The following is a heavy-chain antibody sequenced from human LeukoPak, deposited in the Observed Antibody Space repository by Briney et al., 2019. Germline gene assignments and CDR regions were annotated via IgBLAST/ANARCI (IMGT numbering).Heavy chain of an antibody. CDR1: GYTFTSYG. D-gene: IGHD3-16*01. J-gene: IGHJ5*02. CDR3: ARDRALWDHDNWFDP. Sequence: ASVKVSCKASGYTFTSYGISWVRQAPGQGLEWMGWISAYNGNTNYAQKLQGRVTMTTDTSTSTAYMELRSLRSGDTAVYYCARDRALWDHDNWFDPWGQGTLVTVSS. CDR2: ISAYNGNT. V-gene: IGHV1-18*01.